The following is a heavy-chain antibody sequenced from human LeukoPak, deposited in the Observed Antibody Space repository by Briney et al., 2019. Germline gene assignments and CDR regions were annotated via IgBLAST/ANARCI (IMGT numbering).Heavy chain of an antibody. J-gene: IGHJ4*02. Sequence: GASVKVSCKASGYTFPSYFMHWVRQAPGQGLEWMGIINPTGGSTTYAQKFQGRVTMTRDTPISTAYMALSGLRSDDTAVYYCASLYDIVGTTVDYWGQGTLVTVSS. CDR1: GYTFPSYF. D-gene: IGHD1-26*01. V-gene: IGHV1-46*01. CDR2: INPTGGST. CDR3: ASLYDIVGTTVDY.